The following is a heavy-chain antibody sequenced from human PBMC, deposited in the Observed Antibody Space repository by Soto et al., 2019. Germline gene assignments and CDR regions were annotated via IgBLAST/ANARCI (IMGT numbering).Heavy chain of an antibody. CDR3: AKEQKDSSSWSELNY. CDR1: GFTFSSYA. CDR2: ISGSGGST. J-gene: IGHJ4*02. Sequence: GGSLRLSCAASGFTFSSYAMSWVRQAPGKGLEWVSAISGSGGSTYYADSVKGRFTISRDNSKNTLYLKMNSLRAEDTAVYYCAKEQKDSSSWSELNYWGQGTLVTVSS. D-gene: IGHD6-13*01. V-gene: IGHV3-23*01.